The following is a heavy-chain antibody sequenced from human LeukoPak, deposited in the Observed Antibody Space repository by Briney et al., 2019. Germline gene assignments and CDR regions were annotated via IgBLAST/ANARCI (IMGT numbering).Heavy chain of an antibody. V-gene: IGHV3-33*01. Sequence: RVLRLSCAASGFTFSSYGMHWVRQAPGKGLEWVAVIWYDGSNKYYADSVKGRFTISRDNSKNTLYLQMNSLRAEDTAVYYCARDHNGAFDYWGQGTLVTVSS. CDR3: ARDHNGAFDY. CDR1: GFTFSSYG. CDR2: IWYDGSNK. J-gene: IGHJ4*02. D-gene: IGHD1-14*01.